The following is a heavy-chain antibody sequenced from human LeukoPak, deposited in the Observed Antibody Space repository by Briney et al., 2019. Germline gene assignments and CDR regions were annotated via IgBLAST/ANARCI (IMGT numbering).Heavy chain of an antibody. V-gene: IGHV3-23*01. Sequence: PGGSLRLSCAASGFTFSSYAMTWVRQAPGKGLEWVSVTSGSGGSTDYADSVKGRFTISRDNSKNTLYLQMNSLRAEDTAIYYCAKERVPDYWGQGTLVTVSS. CDR2: TSGSGGST. CDR3: AKERVPDY. CDR1: GFTFSSYA. J-gene: IGHJ4*02.